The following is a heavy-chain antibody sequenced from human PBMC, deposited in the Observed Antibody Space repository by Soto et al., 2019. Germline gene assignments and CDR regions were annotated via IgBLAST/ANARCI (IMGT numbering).Heavy chain of an antibody. CDR1: FSMYT. D-gene: IGHD2-15*01. J-gene: IGHJ5*02. CDR3: TSSNAGSYDSWFDP. Sequence: DVQVEESGGGLVKPGGSLRLACNFSFSMYTMAWVSQARGKGREWVACISSGSDYIKYADSVKGRFTIARDNTKNSVTLQMSSLGVDYTAMYYCTSSNAGSYDSWFDPWGQGTLVTVSS. V-gene: IGHV3-21*06. CDR2: ISSGSDYI.